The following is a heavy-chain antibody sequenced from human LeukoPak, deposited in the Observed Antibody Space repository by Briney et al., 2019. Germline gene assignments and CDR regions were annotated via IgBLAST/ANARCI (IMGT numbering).Heavy chain of an antibody. V-gene: IGHV3-23*01. CDR3: AKDHYGDYFATGAFDM. CDR2: ISGSGGST. CDR1: GFTFRSYE. J-gene: IGHJ3*02. D-gene: IGHD4-17*01. Sequence: GGSLRLSCAASGFTFRSYEMNWVRQAPGEGLEWVSAISGSGGSTFNADSVKGRFTISRDNSKNTLYLQMNTLRADDTAKYYCAKDHYGDYFATGAFDMWGQGTMVVVSS.